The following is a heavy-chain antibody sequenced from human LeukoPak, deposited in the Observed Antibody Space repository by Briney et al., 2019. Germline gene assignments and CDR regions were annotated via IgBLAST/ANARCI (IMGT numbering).Heavy chain of an antibody. V-gene: IGHV3-30-3*01. J-gene: IGHJ4*02. CDR3: ARDLAARPEGEFDY. CDR2: ISYDGSNK. D-gene: IGHD6-6*01. CDR1: GFTFSSYA. Sequence: GRSLRLSCAASGFTFSSYAMHWVRQAPGKGLEWVAVISYDGSNKYYADSVKGRFTISRDNSKNTLYLQMNSPRAEDTAVYYCARDLAARPEGEFDYWGQGTPVTVSS.